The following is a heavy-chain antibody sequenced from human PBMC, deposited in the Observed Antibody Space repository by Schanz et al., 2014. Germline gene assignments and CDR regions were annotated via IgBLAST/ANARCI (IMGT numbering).Heavy chain of an antibody. Sequence: QVQLLQSGAEVKKPGASMKVSCKASGYTFTTYYMLWVRQAPGQGVEWMGIINPSGGSTRYGQKFQGRITVTTDTSTSTVYLELSSLRSDDTAVYYCGRGFSRSYIDFWGQGTLITVSA. V-gene: IGHV1-46*03. D-gene: IGHD6-6*01. CDR2: INPSGGST. J-gene: IGHJ4*02. CDR1: GYTFTTYY. CDR3: GRGFSRSYIDF.